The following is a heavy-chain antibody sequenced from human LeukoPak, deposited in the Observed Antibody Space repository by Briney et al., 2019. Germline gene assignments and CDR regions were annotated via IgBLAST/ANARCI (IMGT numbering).Heavy chain of an antibody. Sequence: GGSLRLSCAASGFTFSNAWMSWVRQAPGKGLEWAGRIKSKTDGGTTDYAAPVKGRFTISRDDSKNTLYLQTNSLKTEDTAVYYCTTEYSRWILSKPFDYWGQGTLVTVSS. V-gene: IGHV3-15*01. CDR3: TTEYSRWILSKPFDY. CDR2: IKSKTDGGTT. CDR1: GFTFSNAW. D-gene: IGHD1-1*01. J-gene: IGHJ4*02.